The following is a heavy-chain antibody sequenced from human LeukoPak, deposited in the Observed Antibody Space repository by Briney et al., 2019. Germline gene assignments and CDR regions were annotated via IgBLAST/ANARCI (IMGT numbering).Heavy chain of an antibody. Sequence: PSETLSLTCTVSSGFMRNYYWSWIRQPPGKGLEWIGEINHSGSTNYNPSLKSRVTISVDTSKNQFSLKLSSVTAADTAVYYCARGGVRGVNDYWGQGTLVTVSS. CDR3: ARGGVRGVNDY. D-gene: IGHD3-10*01. V-gene: IGHV4-59*01. J-gene: IGHJ4*02. CDR1: SGFMRNYY. CDR2: INHSGST.